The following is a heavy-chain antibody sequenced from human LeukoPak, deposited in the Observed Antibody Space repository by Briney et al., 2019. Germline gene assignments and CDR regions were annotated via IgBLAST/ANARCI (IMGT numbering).Heavy chain of an antibody. V-gene: IGHV3-30-3*01. CDR3: ARGVGAYNYYGMDV. D-gene: IGHD3-16*01. CDR1: GFTFSSYA. CDR2: ISNDGSNK. J-gene: IGHJ6*02. Sequence: PGGSLRLSCAASGFTFSSYAMHWVRQAPGKGLEWVAVISNDGSNKYYADSVKGRFTISRDNSKNTLYLQMNSLRAEDTAVYYCARGVGAYNYYGMDVWGQGTTVTVSS.